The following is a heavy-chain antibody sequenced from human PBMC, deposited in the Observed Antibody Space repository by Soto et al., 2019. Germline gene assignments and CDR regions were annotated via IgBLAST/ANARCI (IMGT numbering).Heavy chain of an antibody. CDR3: ARVQGSMVRGVISYYYYGMDV. V-gene: IGHV3-30-3*01. CDR2: ISYDGSNK. D-gene: IGHD3-10*01. CDR1: GFTFSSYA. Sequence: GGSLRLSCAASGFTFSSYAMHWVRQAPGKGLEWVAVISYDGSNKYYADSVKGRFTISRDNSKNTLYLQMNSLRAEDTAVYYCARVQGSMVRGVISYYYYGMDVWGQGTTVTVSS. J-gene: IGHJ6*02.